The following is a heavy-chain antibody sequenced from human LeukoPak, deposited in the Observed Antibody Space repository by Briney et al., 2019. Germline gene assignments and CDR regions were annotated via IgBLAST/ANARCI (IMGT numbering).Heavy chain of an antibody. J-gene: IGHJ4*02. CDR1: GVSISSSN. Sequence: SETLSLTCTVSGVSISSSNWSWIRQPPGKGLEWIAFIHYTGNTNHNPSLKNRVTISVDTSKNQFSLKLSSVTAADTAIYYCAKYGQYNFDYWGQGTLVTVSS. D-gene: IGHD2/OR15-2a*01. V-gene: IGHV4-59*01. CDR3: AKYGQYNFDY. CDR2: IHYTGNT.